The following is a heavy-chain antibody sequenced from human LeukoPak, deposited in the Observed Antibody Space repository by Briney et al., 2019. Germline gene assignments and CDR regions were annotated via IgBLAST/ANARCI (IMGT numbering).Heavy chain of an antibody. CDR1: GGSISSYY. D-gene: IGHD2-2*01. V-gene: IGHV4-59*01. J-gene: IGHJ4*02. CDR2: IYYSGST. Sequence: SETLSLTCTVSGGSISSYYWSWIRQPPGKGLEWIGYIYYSGSTNYNPSLKSRVTISVDTSKNQSSLKLSSVTAADTAVYYCARGSIARYWGQGTLVTVSS. CDR3: ARGSIARY.